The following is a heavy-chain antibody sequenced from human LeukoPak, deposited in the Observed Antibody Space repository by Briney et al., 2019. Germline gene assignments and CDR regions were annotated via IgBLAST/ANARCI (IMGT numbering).Heavy chain of an antibody. J-gene: IGHJ4*02. Sequence: QPGGSLRLSCAASGFTVSTNYMNWVRQAPGKGLEWVSVIYSGGSIYYVDSVKGRFIISRDNSRNTVYLQMNSLRAEDTAVYYCARDKESSSSFDYWGQGTLVTVSS. D-gene: IGHD6-6*01. CDR3: ARDKESSSSFDY. V-gene: IGHV3-53*01. CDR2: IYSGGSI. CDR1: GFTVSTNY.